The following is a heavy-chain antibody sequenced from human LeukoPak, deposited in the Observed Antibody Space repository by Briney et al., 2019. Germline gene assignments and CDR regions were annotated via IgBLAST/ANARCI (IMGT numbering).Heavy chain of an antibody. Sequence: PGGSLRLSCAASGFTFSSYAMSWVRRAPGKGLEWVSAISGSGGSTYYADSVKGRFTISRDNSKNTLYLQMNSLRAEDTAVYYCATSPDIVATIPWFDPWGQGTLVTVSS. J-gene: IGHJ5*02. D-gene: IGHD5-12*01. V-gene: IGHV3-23*01. CDR3: ATSPDIVATIPWFDP. CDR2: ISGSGGST. CDR1: GFTFSSYA.